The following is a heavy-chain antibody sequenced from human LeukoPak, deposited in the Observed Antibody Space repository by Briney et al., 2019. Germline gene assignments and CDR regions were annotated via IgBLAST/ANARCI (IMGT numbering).Heavy chain of an antibody. CDR3: TRGYDISDY. V-gene: IGHV3-48*04. D-gene: IGHD3-9*01. CDR2: ISSSGSTM. CDR1: GFTFSSYA. Sequence: GGSLRLSCAASGFTFSSYAMNWVRQAPGKGLEWVSSISSSGSTMYYADSVKGRFTISRDNAKNSLYLQMSSLRVEDTAIYYCTRGYDISDYWGQGTVVTVSS. J-gene: IGHJ4*02.